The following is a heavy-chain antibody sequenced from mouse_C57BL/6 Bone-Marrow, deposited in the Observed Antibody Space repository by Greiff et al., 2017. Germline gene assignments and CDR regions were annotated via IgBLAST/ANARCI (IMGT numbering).Heavy chain of an antibody. CDR1: GFTFSSYA. Sequence: EVKLVESGAGLVKPGGSLKLSCAASGFTFSSYAMSWVRQTPEKRLEWVAYISSGGDYIYYADTVKGRFTISRDKAKNTLYLQMSSLKSEDTAMYYCTRDSYSNPMDYWGQGTSVTVSS. CDR3: TRDSYSNPMDY. CDR2: ISSGGDYI. V-gene: IGHV5-9-1*02. J-gene: IGHJ4*01. D-gene: IGHD2-5*01.